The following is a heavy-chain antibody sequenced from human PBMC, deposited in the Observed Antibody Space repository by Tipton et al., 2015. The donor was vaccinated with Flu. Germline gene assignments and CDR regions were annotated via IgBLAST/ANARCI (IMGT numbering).Heavy chain of an antibody. CDR1: GGTISSYY. V-gene: IGHV4-4*07. J-gene: IGHJ1*01. CDR3: AKSGSYLEYLQH. Sequence: TLSLTCTVSGGTISSYYWSWIRQPAGKGLEWIGRIYTSGSTNYNPSLRSRVTMSVDTSKNQFSLKLTSVSAADTAVDYCAKSGSYLEYLQHLCQGTLVTVSS. CDR2: IYTSGST. D-gene: IGHD1-26*01.